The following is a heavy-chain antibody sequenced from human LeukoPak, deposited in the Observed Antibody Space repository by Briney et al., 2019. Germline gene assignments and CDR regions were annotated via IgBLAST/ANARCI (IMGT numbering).Heavy chain of an antibody. D-gene: IGHD3-22*01. CDR1: GGSISSGGYY. CDR2: IYYSGST. Sequence: TSQTLSLTCTVSGGSISSGGYYWSWIRQHPGKGLEWIGYIYYSGSTYYNPSLKSRVTISVDTSKNQFSLKLSSVTAADTAVYYCAREADYYDSSGYYLDHRVLSDAFDIWGQGTMVTVSS. CDR3: AREADYYDSSGYYLDHRVLSDAFDI. V-gene: IGHV4-31*03. J-gene: IGHJ3*02.